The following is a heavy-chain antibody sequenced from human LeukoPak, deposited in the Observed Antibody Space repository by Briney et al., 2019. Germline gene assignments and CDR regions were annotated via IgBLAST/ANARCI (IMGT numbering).Heavy chain of an antibody. D-gene: IGHD1-7*01. V-gene: IGHV1-69*13. CDR2: IIPIFGTA. CDR3: ARDREGTTNYFDY. Sequence: ASVKVSCKASGGTFSSYAISWVRQAPGQGLEWMGGIIPIFGTANYAQKFQGRVTITADESTSTAYMELSSLRSEDTAVYYCARDREGTTNYFDYWGQGTLVTVSS. J-gene: IGHJ4*02. CDR1: GGTFSSYA.